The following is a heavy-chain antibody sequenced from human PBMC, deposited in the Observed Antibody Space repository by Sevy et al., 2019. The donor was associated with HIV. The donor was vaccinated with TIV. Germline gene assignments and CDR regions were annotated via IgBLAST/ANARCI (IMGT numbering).Heavy chain of an antibody. J-gene: IGHJ4*02. CDR2: INPNSGGT. CDR1: GYTFTGYY. V-gene: IGHV1-2*02. Sequence: ASVKVSCKACGYTFTGYYMHWVRQAPGQGLEWMGWINPNSGGTNYAQKFQGRVTMTRDTSISTAYMELSRLRSDDTAVYYCARSEDYYDSSGYSQPFDYWGQGTLVTVSS. CDR3: ARSEDYYDSSGYSQPFDY. D-gene: IGHD3-22*01.